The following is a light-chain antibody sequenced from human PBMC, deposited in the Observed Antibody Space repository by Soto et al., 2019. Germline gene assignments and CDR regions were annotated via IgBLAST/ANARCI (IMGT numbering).Light chain of an antibody. CDR2: DAS. CDR3: QQYDNLPIT. CDR1: QDISNY. J-gene: IGKJ5*01. V-gene: IGKV1-33*01. Sequence: DIQMTQSPSSLSASVGDRVTITCQASQDISNYLHWYQQKPGKAPKLLIYDASTLETGVPLRFSGSGSGTDFTFTISRLQPEDIATYYCQQYDNLPITFGQGTRLEIK.